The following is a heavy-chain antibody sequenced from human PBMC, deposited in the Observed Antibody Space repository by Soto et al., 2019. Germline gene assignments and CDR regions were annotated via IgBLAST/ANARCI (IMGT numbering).Heavy chain of an antibody. CDR2: IYHSGTT. Sequence: QVQLQESGPRLVKPSETLSLTCTVSGGSGSGYHWNWVRQPPGKRLEWMGHIYHSGTTNYNPSLKSRITISIDTSKNQFSLKMNSVTAADTAVYYCARGQTNIWYFDHWGQGTLVTVSS. CDR1: GGSGSGYH. CDR3: ARGQTNIWYFDH. J-gene: IGHJ4*02. V-gene: IGHV4-59*02.